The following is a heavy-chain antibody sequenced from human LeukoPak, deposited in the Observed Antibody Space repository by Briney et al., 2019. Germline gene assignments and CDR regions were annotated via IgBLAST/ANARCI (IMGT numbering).Heavy chain of an antibody. Sequence: PGGSLRLSCAASGFTFSSYGMHWVRQAPGKGLEWVAVISYDGSNKYYADSVKGRFTISRDNSKDTLYLQMNSLRAEDTAVYYCAKDTPQKWELQYYFDYWGQGTLVTVSS. CDR3: AKDTPQKWELQYYFDY. CDR1: GFTFSSYG. V-gene: IGHV3-30*18. D-gene: IGHD1-26*01. CDR2: ISYDGSNK. J-gene: IGHJ4*02.